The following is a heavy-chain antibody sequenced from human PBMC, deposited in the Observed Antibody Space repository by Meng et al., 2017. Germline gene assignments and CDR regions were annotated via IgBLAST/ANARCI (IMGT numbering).Heavy chain of an antibody. CDR2: INGVGVNT. V-gene: IGHV3-NL1*01. J-gene: IGHJ4*02. CDR1: GFTFSSYD. D-gene: IGHD1-26*01. Sequence: QVQLVESGGGVVQPGRSLRLSCAASGFTFSSYDIHWVRQAPAKGLEWVSTINGVGVNTYYADSVKGRFTISRDNSKNTLYLQMNSLRAEDTAIYYCATQPRVGSYWGRGTLVTVSS. CDR3: ATQPRVGSY.